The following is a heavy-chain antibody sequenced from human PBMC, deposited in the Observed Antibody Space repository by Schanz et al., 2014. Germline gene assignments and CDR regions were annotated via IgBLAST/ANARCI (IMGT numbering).Heavy chain of an antibody. V-gene: IGHV4-4*02. D-gene: IGHD3-10*01. CDR1: GASISSSNW. Sequence: QVQLQESGPGLVKPSGTLSLTCAVSGASISSSNWWSWVRQPPGKGLEWIGEIYHSGNTNYNASLKSRVTISVDTSKIQFSLNLSSATAADTAVYYCARGLRPFAELSAYWGQGTLVTVSS. CDR3: ARGLRPFAELSAY. CDR2: IYHSGNT. J-gene: IGHJ4*02.